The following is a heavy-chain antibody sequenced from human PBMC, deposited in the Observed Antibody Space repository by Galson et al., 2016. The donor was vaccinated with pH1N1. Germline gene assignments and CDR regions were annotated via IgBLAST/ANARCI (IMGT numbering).Heavy chain of an antibody. D-gene: IGHD6-13*01. CDR1: GDSVSSNSAA. V-gene: IGHV6-1*01. J-gene: IGHJ4*02. CDR3: ARDGIAAAGIRRDQYYFDY. CDR2: TYYRSKWYN. Sequence: CAISGDSVSSNSAAWNWIRQSPSRGLEWLGRTYYRSKWYNDYAVSVQSRITINPDKSKNQFPLQLNSVTHEDTAMYDCARDGIAAAGIRRDQYYFDYWGQGTLVTVSS.